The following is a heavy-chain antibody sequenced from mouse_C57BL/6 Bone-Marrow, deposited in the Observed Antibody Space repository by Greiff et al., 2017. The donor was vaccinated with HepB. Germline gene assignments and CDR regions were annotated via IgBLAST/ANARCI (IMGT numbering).Heavy chain of an antibody. CDR1: GYTFTDYE. D-gene: IGHD4-1*01. Sequence: VQLQQSGAELVRPGASVTLSCKASGYTFTDYEMHWVKQTPVHGLEWIGAIDPETGGTAYNQKFKGKAILTADKSSSTAYMELRSLTSEDSAVYYCTNWVYYAMDYWGQGTSVTASS. CDR3: TNWVYYAMDY. V-gene: IGHV1-15*01. CDR2: IDPETGGT. J-gene: IGHJ4*01.